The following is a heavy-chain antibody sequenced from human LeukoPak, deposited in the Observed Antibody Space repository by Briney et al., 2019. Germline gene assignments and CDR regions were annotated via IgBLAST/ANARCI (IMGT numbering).Heavy chain of an antibody. CDR1: GFIFSAYE. CDR2: IGINTL. V-gene: IGHV3-48*03. D-gene: IGHD4-23*01. CDR3: ARDYGGSSPFDY. J-gene: IGHJ4*02. Sequence: GGSLRLSCTASGFIFSAYEMIWVRQAPGKGLECISYIGINTLYYADSVKGRFTSSRDNSKNTLYLQMNSLRAEDTAVYYCARDYGGSSPFDYWGQGTLVTVSS.